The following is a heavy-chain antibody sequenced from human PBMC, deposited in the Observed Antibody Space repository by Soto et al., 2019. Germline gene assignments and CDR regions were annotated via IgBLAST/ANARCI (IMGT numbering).Heavy chain of an antibody. CDR2: ISGSGGST. J-gene: IGHJ4*02. Sequence: RRLSCAASGFTFSSYAMSWVRQAPGKGLEWVSAISGSGGSTYYADSVKGRFTISRDNSKNTLYLQMNSLRAEDTAVYYCAKDEYCSSTSCLYYFDYWGQGTLVTVSS. V-gene: IGHV3-23*01. CDR3: AKDEYCSSTSCLYYFDY. CDR1: GFTFSSYA. D-gene: IGHD2-2*01.